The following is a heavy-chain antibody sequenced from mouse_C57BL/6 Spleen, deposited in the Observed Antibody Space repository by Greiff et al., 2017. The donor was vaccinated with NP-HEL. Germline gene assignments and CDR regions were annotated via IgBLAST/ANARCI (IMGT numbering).Heavy chain of an antibody. CDR3: ARTGYDVFYAMDY. V-gene: IGHV5-17*01. Sequence: DVMLVESGGGLVKPGGSLKLSCAASGFTFSDYGMHWVRQAPEKGLEWVAYISSGSSTIYYADTVKGRFTISRDNAKNTLFLQMTSLRSEDTAMYYCARTGYDVFYAMDYWGQGTSVTVSS. CDR2: ISSGSSTI. CDR1: GFTFSDYG. D-gene: IGHD2-2*01. J-gene: IGHJ4*01.